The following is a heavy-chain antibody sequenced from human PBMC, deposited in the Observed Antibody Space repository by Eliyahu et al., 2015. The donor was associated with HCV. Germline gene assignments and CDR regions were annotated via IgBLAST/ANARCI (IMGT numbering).Heavy chain of an antibody. Sequence: QVQLVESGGGXVQPGGXLXLSCAAXGFTFSNQPMHWLRQAPGGGLGWVALISYDENNEYYLDSVKGRFTISRDNLKNMVYLQMNSLRAEDTAIYYCARGYTGSCIDKWGQGTLVTVSS. J-gene: IGHJ4*02. CDR2: ISYDENNE. CDR1: GFTFSNQP. D-gene: IGHD1-26*01. V-gene: IGHV3-30*04. CDR3: ARGYTGSCIDK.